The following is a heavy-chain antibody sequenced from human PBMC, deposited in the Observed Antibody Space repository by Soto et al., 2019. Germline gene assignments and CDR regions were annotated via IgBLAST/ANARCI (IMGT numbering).Heavy chain of an antibody. CDR2: IYSGGST. Sequence: GGSLRLSCAASGFTVSSNYMSWVRQAPGKGLEWVSVIYSGGSTYYADSVKGRFTISRDNSKNTLYLQMNSLRAEDTAVYYCARAKQWLANVIDYWGQGTLVTVSS. CDR1: GFTVSSNY. V-gene: IGHV3-53*01. J-gene: IGHJ4*02. CDR3: ARAKQWLANVIDY. D-gene: IGHD6-19*01.